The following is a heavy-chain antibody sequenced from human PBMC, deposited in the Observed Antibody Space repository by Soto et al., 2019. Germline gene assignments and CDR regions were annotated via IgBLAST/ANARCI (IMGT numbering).Heavy chain of an antibody. CDR3: ARDVGSHYDGSPSGQFDF. CDR1: GGSFRCYY. CDR2: IYHSGST. V-gene: IGHV4-34*01. D-gene: IGHD3-22*01. Sequence: PAEALALSCAFYGGSFRCYYWRWIRQPPRMGLEWIGEIYHSGSTNYNHSLKSRVTISVDKSKNHFSLKLSSVTAADTAVYYCARDVGSHYDGSPSGQFDFWGQGTLVTVSS. J-gene: IGHJ4*02.